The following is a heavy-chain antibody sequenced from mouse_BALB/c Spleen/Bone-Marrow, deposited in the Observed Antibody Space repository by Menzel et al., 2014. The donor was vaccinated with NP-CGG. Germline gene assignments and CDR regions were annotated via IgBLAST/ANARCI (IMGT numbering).Heavy chain of an antibody. CDR3: TREAYYDYAYFDY. V-gene: IGHV1S81*02. CDR1: GYTFTSYY. CDR2: INPSNGGT. D-gene: IGHD2-4*01. J-gene: IGHJ2*01. Sequence: QVQLQQSGAELAKPGASVKLSCKASGYTFTSYYMYWVKQRPGQGLEWIGGINPSNGGTSFNEKFKSKATLTVDKSSSTAYIQLSSLTSEDSAVYYCTREAYYDYAYFDYWGQGTTLTVSS.